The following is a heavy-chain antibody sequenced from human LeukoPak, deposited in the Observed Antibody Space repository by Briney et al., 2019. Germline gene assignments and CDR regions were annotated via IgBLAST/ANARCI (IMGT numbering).Heavy chain of an antibody. Sequence: SETLSLTCTVSGGSISSGSYYWSWIRQPAGKGLEWIGRIYTSGSTNYNPSLKSRVTISVDTSKNQFSLKLSSVTAADTAVYYCAREGRLQFEGGTDLDYFDYWGQGTLVTVSS. CDR3: AREGRLQFEGGTDLDYFDY. D-gene: IGHD1-14*01. CDR1: GGSISSGSYY. CDR2: IYTSGST. J-gene: IGHJ4*02. V-gene: IGHV4-61*02.